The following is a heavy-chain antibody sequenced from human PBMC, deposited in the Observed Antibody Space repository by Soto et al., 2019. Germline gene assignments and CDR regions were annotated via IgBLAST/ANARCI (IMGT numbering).Heavy chain of an antibody. D-gene: IGHD3-22*01. V-gene: IGHV3-48*02. CDR2: ISCTSEPI. J-gene: IGHJ3*01. CDR1: GFVLSGYN. CDR3: ARDNEYEGTDYIISHESFDF. Sequence: CGSRRLPCTASGFVLSGYNMNWVRQAPGKGLEWVSSISCTSEPIYYAQSLKGRLTISRDKARNSLYLHMSSLRDEDTAIYYCARDNEYEGTDYIISHESFDFWGRGTMVTVSS.